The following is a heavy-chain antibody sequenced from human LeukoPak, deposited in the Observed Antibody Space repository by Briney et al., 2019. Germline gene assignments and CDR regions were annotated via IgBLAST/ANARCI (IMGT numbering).Heavy chain of an antibody. CDR2: MNPNSGNT. J-gene: IGHJ6*02. Sequence: ASVKVSCMASGYTFTSYDINWVRQATGQGLEWMGWMNPNSGNTGYAQKFQGRVTMTRNTSISTAYMELSSLRSEDTAVYYCARVRPLLDTAMVTYYYYYGMDVWGQGTTVTVSS. V-gene: IGHV1-8*01. D-gene: IGHD5-18*01. CDR3: ARVRPLLDTAMVTYYYYYGMDV. CDR1: GYTFTSYD.